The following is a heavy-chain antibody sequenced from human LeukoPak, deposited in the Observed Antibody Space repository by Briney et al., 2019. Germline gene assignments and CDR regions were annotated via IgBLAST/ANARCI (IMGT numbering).Heavy chain of an antibody. CDR3: ARDGSGFDWLYPYYYYYGMDV. V-gene: IGHV4-61*01. CDR1: GGSVSSGSYY. J-gene: IGHJ6*02. CDR2: IHYSGSA. D-gene: IGHD3-9*01. Sequence: LETLSLTCTVSGGSVSSGSYYWSWIRQPPGRGLEWIAYIHYSGSAAYNPSLKSRVTISRDMSTNQFSLKMTSVTAADTAVYYCARDGSGFDWLYPYYYYYGMDVWGQGTTVTVSS.